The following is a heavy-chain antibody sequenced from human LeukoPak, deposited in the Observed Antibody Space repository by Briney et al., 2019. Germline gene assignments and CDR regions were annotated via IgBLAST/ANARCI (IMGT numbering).Heavy chain of an antibody. CDR1: GLTFSNYA. V-gene: IGHV3-30*18. Sequence: GGSLRLSCAASGLTFSNYAMHWVRQAPGKRLEWVAVISYDGTDKYYADSVTGRFTISRDNSKNTLFLQMNSLRAEDTAMYYCVKDEGADSGWYGDYWGQGTLVTVSS. CDR3: VKDEGADSGWYGDY. J-gene: IGHJ4*02. D-gene: IGHD6-19*01. CDR2: ISYDGTDK.